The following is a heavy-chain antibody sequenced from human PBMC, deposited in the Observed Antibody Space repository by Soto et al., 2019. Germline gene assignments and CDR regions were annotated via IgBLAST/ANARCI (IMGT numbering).Heavy chain of an antibody. CDR2: ISGTGGTT. Sequence: EVQLLESGGGLVQPGGSLRLSCAASGFTFTSYAMSWVRQAPGKGLEWVSAISGTGGTTYYADSVKGQFTISRDNSMNTLHLQMNSRRAEDTAIYYCAKFFVETGGSSGWPWSFHFWGQGTLVTVSS. V-gene: IGHV3-23*01. CDR1: GFTFTSYA. J-gene: IGHJ4*02. CDR3: AKFFVETGGSSGWPWSFHF. D-gene: IGHD6-25*01.